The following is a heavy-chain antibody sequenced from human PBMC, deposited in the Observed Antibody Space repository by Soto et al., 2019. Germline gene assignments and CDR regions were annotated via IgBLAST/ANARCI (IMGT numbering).Heavy chain of an antibody. J-gene: IGHJ6*02. CDR3: ARAYCSGGSCHYYYYGTDV. D-gene: IGHD2-15*01. Sequence: SETLSLTCAVYGGSFSGYYWSWIRQPPGKGLEWIGEINHSGSTNYNPSLKSRVTISVDTSKNQFSLKLSSVTAADTAVYYCARAYCSGGSCHYYYYGTDVWGQGTTVTVSS. CDR1: GGSFSGYY. V-gene: IGHV4-34*01. CDR2: INHSGST.